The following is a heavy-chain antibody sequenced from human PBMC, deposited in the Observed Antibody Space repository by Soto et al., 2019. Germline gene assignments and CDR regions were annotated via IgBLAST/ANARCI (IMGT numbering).Heavy chain of an antibody. J-gene: IGHJ5*02. CDR2: IYYSGST. V-gene: IGHV4-59*01. Sequence: PSETLSLTCTVSGGSISSYYWSWIRQPPGKGLEWIGYIYYSGSTNYNPSLKSRVTISVDTSKNQFSLKLSSVTAADTAVYYCARGSYYYDSSRVNWFDPWGQGTLVTVSS. CDR3: ARGSYYYDSSRVNWFDP. CDR1: GGSISSYY. D-gene: IGHD3-22*01.